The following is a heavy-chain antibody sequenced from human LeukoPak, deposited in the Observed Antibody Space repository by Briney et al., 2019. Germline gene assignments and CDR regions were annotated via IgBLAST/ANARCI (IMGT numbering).Heavy chain of an antibody. CDR1: GGTFSSYA. CDR2: IIPIFGTA. V-gene: IGHV1-69*05. CDR3: ARATVPPAGYMDYYYFMDG. D-gene: IGHD5-24*01. Sequence: SVKVSCKASGGTFSSYAISWVRQAPGQGLEWMGGIIPIFGTANYAQKFQGRVTITTDESTSTAYMELSSLRSEDTAVYYCARATVPPAGYMDYYYFMDGLGKGTTVTVSS. J-gene: IGHJ6*03.